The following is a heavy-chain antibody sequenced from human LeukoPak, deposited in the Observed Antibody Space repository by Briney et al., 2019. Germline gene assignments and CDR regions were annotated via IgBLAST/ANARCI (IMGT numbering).Heavy chain of an antibody. CDR2: IWYDGSNK. CDR3: ARDGPVGLVLDY. CDR1: GFTFSSYG. Sequence: GRSLRLSCAASGFTFSSYGMHWVRQAPGKGLEWVAVIWYDGSNKYYADSVKGRFTISRDNSKNTLYLQTNSLRAEDTAVYYCARDGPVGLVLDYWGQGTLVTVSS. V-gene: IGHV3-33*01. D-gene: IGHD6-13*01. J-gene: IGHJ4*02.